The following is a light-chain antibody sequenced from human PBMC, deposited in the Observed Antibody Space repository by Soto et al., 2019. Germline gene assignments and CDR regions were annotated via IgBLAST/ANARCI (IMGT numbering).Light chain of an antibody. Sequence: EIVLTQSPATLSLSPGERATLSCRASQSVSSYLAWYQQKPGQAPRLLIYDASNRATGIPARFSGSGPGTDFTLTISSLEPEDFAVYYCQQRSNWPPYTFGQGTKLESK. CDR2: DAS. V-gene: IGKV3-11*01. J-gene: IGKJ2*01. CDR1: QSVSSY. CDR3: QQRSNWPPYT.